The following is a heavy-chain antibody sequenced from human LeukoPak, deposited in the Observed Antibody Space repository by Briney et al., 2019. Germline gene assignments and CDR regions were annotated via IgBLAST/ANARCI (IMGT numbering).Heavy chain of an antibody. CDR2: IIPIFGAA. CDR3: ARVPSTYYYDSSGYRDKDHDAFDI. J-gene: IGHJ3*02. V-gene: IGHV1-69*06. Sequence: GASVKVSCKASGGTFISYAISWVRQAPGQGLEWMGGIIPIFGAANYAQKFQGRGTITAEKSTSTAYMELSSLRSEDTAVYYCARVPSTYYYDSSGYRDKDHDAFDIWGQGTMVTVSS. D-gene: IGHD3-22*01. CDR1: GGTFISYA.